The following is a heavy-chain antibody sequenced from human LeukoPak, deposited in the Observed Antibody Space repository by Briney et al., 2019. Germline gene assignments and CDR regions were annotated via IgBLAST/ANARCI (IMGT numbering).Heavy chain of an antibody. J-gene: IGHJ4*02. CDR1: GYTFTGYY. Sequence: ASVKVSCKASGYTFTGYYMHWVRQTPGQGLEWMGWINPNSGGTNYAQKFQGRVTMTRDTSISTAYMELSRLRSDDTAVYYCARSSLRFLEWLVDYWGQGTLVTVSS. CDR3: ARSSLRFLEWLVDY. V-gene: IGHV1-2*02. CDR2: INPNSGGT. D-gene: IGHD3-3*01.